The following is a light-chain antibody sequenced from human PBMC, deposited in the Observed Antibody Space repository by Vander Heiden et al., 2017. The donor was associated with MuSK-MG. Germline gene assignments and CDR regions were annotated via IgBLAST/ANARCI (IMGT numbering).Light chain of an antibody. J-gene: IGKJ2*01. V-gene: IGKV1-33*01. Sequence: DIQMTQPPSSLSASVGDSAPISSRGRQDISSNLNWYQQKPGNAPKLLIYDAFNMETGAPSRFSGSGSGTDFTFTITNLQPEDIAAYYCQQYDSLPYTFGQGTKLELK. CDR2: DAF. CDR3: QQYDSLPYT. CDR1: QDISSN.